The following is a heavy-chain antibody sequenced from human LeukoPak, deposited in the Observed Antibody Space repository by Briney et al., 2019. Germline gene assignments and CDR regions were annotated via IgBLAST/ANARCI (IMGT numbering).Heavy chain of an antibody. CDR3: ARDSLISYDSSGYYYPGAFDI. CDR2: YYKKSYI. CDR1: SFHLRSLC. J-gene: IGHJ3*02. Sequence: GSLRISCGGPSFHLRSLCLNRGRQASREGPEVGLFLYYKKSYISYADSVKGRFTISTDNAKNSLYLQMNSLRPEDTAVYYCARDSLISYDSSGYYYPGAFDIWGQGTMVSVSS. D-gene: IGHD3-22*01. V-gene: IGHV3-21*01.